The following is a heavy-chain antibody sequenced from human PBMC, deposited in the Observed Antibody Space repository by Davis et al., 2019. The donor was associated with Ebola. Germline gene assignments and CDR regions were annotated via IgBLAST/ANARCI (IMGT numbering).Heavy chain of an antibody. CDR2: IDYTGKT. CDR1: GGSVSSDNFF. CDR3: ARDMGGWYDNWFDS. V-gene: IGHV4-61*01. Sequence: MPSETLSLTCTVSGGSVSSDNFFWSWVRQPPGKGLEWIGYIDYTGKTFYKASLKSRVTMSRDSSKNQFSLKLTSVTGADTAVYYCARDMGGWYDNWFDSWGQGTLITVSS. D-gene: IGHD6-19*01. J-gene: IGHJ5*01.